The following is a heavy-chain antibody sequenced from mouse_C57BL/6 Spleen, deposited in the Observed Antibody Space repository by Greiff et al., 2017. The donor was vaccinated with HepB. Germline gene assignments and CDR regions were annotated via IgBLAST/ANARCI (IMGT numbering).Heavy chain of an antibody. CDR2: ISDGGSYT. CDR3: ARDPLYYYGSSHYFDY. CDR1: GFTFSSYA. Sequence: EVQRVESGGGLVKPGGSLKLSCAASGFTFSSYAMSWVRQTPEKRLEWVATISDGGSYTYYPDNVKGRFTISRDNAKNNLYLQMSHLKSEDTAMYYCARDPLYYYGSSHYFDYWGQGTTLTVSS. J-gene: IGHJ2*01. V-gene: IGHV5-4*01. D-gene: IGHD1-1*01.